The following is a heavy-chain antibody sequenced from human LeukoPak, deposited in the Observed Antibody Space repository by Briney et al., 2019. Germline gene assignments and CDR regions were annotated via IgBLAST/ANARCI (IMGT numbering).Heavy chain of an antibody. Sequence: SETLSLTCTVSGGSISSYYWSWIRQPPGKGLEWIGYIYYSGSTSYNPSLKSRVTISVDTSSNQFSLILTSVTAADTAVYYCARGTKTGYTGYDWNYWGQGTLVTVSS. CDR3: ARGTKTGYTGYDWNY. J-gene: IGHJ4*02. CDR2: IYYSGST. V-gene: IGHV4-59*01. CDR1: GGSISSYY. D-gene: IGHD5-12*01.